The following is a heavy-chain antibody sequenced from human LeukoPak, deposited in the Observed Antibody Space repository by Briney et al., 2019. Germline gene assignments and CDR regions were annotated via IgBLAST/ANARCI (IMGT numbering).Heavy chain of an antibody. D-gene: IGHD4-11*01. Sequence: PGGSLRLSCAASGFTSSSYGMHWVRQAPGKGLEWVAFIRYDGSNKYYADSVKGRFTISRDNSKNTLYLQMNSLRAEDTAVYYCAKDRAPVGNYPPYNWFDPWGQGTLVTVSS. CDR3: AKDRAPVGNYPPYNWFDP. CDR2: IRYDGSNK. J-gene: IGHJ5*02. CDR1: GFTSSSYG. V-gene: IGHV3-30*02.